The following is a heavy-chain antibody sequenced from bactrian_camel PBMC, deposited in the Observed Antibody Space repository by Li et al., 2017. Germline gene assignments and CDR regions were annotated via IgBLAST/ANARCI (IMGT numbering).Heavy chain of an antibody. CDR2: IDTDGST. V-gene: IGHV3S53*01. Sequence: VQLVESGGDSVQAGGSLRLSCRASGFSYSNNCMGWFRQAPGKERERAAKIDTDGSTIYADSVKGRFTISKDNAKNTLYLEMNSLKPEDTAMYFCAATLGRVLCSGGTTLLFAHRGQGTQVTVS. D-gene: IGHD7*01. CDR3: AATLGRVLCSGGTTLLFAH. CDR1: GFSYSNNC. J-gene: IGHJ4*01.